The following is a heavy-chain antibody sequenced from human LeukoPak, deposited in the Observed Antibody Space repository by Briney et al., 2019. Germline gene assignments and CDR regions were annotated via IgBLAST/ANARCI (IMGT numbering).Heavy chain of an antibody. CDR1: DYTFVSFG. CDR3: ARVTYYDFWSRDAFDI. CDR2: ISAYNGNT. J-gene: IGHJ3*02. V-gene: IGHV1-18*01. D-gene: IGHD3-3*01. Sequence: ASVKVSCKASDYTFVSFGITWVRHAPGQGLEWMGWISAYNGNTDYAQKLQGRVTMTTDTSTSTAYMELRSLRSDDTAVYYCARVTYYDFWSRDAFDIWGQGTMVTVSS.